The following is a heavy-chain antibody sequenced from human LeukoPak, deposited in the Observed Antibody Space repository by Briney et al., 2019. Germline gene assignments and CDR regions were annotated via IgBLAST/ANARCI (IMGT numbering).Heavy chain of an antibody. CDR1: GFTFGDYA. CDR2: IRSKAYGVTA. Sequence: GGSLRLSCTASGFTFGDYAMSWIRQAPGKGLEWVGFIRSKAYGVTADYAASVKGRFTISRDDSKAIAYLQMNSLKTEDTAVYHCTRDRGAYNLYDYWGQGTLVTVSS. J-gene: IGHJ4*02. D-gene: IGHD1-1*01. V-gene: IGHV3-49*03. CDR3: TRDRGAYNLYDY.